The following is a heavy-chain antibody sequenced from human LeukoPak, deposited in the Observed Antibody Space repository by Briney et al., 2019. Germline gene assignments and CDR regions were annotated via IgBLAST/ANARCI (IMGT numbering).Heavy chain of an antibody. J-gene: IGHJ5*02. CDR2: INAGNGNT. V-gene: IGHV1-3*01. Sequence: VASVKVSCKASGYTFTSYAMHWVRQAPGQRLEWMGWINAGNGNTKYSQKFQGRVTITRDTSASTAYMELSRLRSDDTAVYYCAREGIAAAGFDPWGQGTLVTVSS. CDR1: GYTFTSYA. D-gene: IGHD6-13*01. CDR3: AREGIAAAGFDP.